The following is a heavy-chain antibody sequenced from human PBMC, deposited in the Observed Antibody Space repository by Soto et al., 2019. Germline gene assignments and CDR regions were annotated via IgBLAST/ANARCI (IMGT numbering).Heavy chain of an antibody. CDR2: ISGASGTI. V-gene: IGHV3-48*01. J-gene: IGHJ6*02. D-gene: IGHD2-15*01. CDR3: ARDCGYGYVMCV. Sequence: GGSLRLSCAASGFTFRNYNMNWVRQAPGKGLEWLSYISGASGTIYYADSMQGRFTISRDNAKNSLYLQMNSLRAEDTAMYYCARDCGYGYVMCVWGQGTTVTXSS. CDR1: GFTFRNYN.